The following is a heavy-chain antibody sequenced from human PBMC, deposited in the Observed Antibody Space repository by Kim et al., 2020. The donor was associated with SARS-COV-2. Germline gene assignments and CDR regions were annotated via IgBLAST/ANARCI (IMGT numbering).Heavy chain of an antibody. J-gene: IGHJ4*02. CDR3: AKPNRWDILTGYYLDY. CDR1: GFTFSSYA. CDR2: ISGSGGST. Sequence: GGSLRLFCAASGFTFSSYAMSWVRQAPGKGLEWVSAISGSGGSTYYADSVKGRFTISRDNSKNTLYLQMNSLRAEDTAVYYCAKPNRWDILTGYYLDYWGQGTLVTVSS. V-gene: IGHV3-23*01. D-gene: IGHD3-9*01.